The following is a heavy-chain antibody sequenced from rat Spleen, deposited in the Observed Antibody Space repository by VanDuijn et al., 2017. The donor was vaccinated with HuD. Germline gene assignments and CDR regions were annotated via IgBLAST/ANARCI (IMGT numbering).Heavy chain of an antibody. CDR3: ARDRLGAGWYFDF. J-gene: IGHJ1*01. CDR2: IWTVGST. CDR1: GFSLTSNG. D-gene: IGHD5-1*01. Sequence: QVQVKESGPGLVQPSQTLSLTCTVSGFSLTSNGVSWVRQPPGKGLEWMGVIWTVGSTAYNSLLKSRLSISRDTSKSQVFLKMNRLQTEDTATYYCARDRLGAGWYFDFWGPGTMVTVSS. V-gene: IGHV2-4*01.